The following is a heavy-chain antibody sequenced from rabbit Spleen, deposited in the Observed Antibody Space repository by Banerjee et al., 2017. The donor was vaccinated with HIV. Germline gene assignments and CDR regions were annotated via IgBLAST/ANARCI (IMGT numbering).Heavy chain of an antibody. V-gene: IGHV1S45*01. CDR3: ARETSSGWGIVSFYFSL. J-gene: IGHJ4*01. Sequence: QEQLVESGGGLVQPGGSLKLSCKASGIDFNSNYWICWVRQAPGKGLEWIGCIDSGSSGDTYYASWAKGRFTISKTSSTTVTLQMTSLTAADTATYFCARETSSGWGIVSFYFSLWGQGTL. CDR2: IDSGSSGDT. D-gene: IGHD4-1*01. CDR1: GIDFNSNYW.